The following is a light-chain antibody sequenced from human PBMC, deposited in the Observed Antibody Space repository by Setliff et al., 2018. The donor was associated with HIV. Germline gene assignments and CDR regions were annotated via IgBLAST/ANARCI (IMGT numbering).Light chain of an antibody. CDR2: GVN. J-gene: IGLJ1*01. CDR3: SSFSTINTQI. V-gene: IGLV2-14*01. Sequence: QSALTQPASVSGSPGQSITISCAGSSSDIGGHNFVSWYQQDPGKAPKLMIYGVNYRPSGVSNRFSGSKSGNTASLTISGLQAEGEADYYCSSFSTINTQIFGTGTKVTVL. CDR1: SSDIGGHNF.